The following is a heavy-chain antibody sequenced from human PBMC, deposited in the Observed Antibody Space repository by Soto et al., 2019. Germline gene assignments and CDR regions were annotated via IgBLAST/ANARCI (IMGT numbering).Heavy chain of an antibody. CDR1: GGSISSSSYY. D-gene: IGHD4-4*01. V-gene: IGHV4-39*01. CDR2: IYYSGST. Sequence: SETLSLTCTVSGGSISSSSYYWGWIRQPPGKGLEWIGSIYYSGSTYYNPSLKSRVTISVDTSKNQFSLKLSSVTAADTAVYYCARTARGTTVTTLMDFDYWGQGTLVTVSS. CDR3: ARTARGTTVTTLMDFDY. J-gene: IGHJ4*02.